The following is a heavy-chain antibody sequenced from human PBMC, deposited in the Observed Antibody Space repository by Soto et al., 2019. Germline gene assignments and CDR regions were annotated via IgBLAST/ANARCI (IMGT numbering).Heavy chain of an antibody. V-gene: IGHV4-30-4*01. CDR2: IYYSGST. J-gene: IGHJ4*02. Sequence: PSETLSLTCTVSGGSISSGDYYWSWIRQPPGKGLEWIGYIYYSGSTFYNPSLKNRVTISLDTSKIQFSLKLSSVTAADTAVYFCAREGGESSDGLYYFDSWGQGSLVTVSS. D-gene: IGHD3-16*01. CDR3: AREGGESSDGLYYFDS. CDR1: GGSISSGDYY.